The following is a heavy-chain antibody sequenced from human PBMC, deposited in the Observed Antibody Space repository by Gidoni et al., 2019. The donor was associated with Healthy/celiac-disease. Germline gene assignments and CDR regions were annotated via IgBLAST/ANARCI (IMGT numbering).Heavy chain of an antibody. CDR3: ASPKGTYDYGDYFDY. CDR2: ISYDGSNK. J-gene: IGHJ4*02. V-gene: IGHV3-30-3*01. D-gene: IGHD4-17*01. CDR1: GFTFSSYA. Sequence: QVQLVESGGGVVQPGRSLRLSCAASGFTFSSYAMHWVRQAPGKGLEWVAVISYDGSNKYYADSVKGRFTISRDNSKNTLYLQMNSLRAEDTAVYYCASPKGTYDYGDYFDYWGQGTLVTVSS.